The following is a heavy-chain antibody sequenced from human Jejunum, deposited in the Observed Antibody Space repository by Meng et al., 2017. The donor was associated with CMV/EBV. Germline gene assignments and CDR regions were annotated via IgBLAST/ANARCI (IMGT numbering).Heavy chain of an antibody. CDR2: IWGDRNEE. J-gene: IGHJ5*02. CDR1: GFSFRKCG. V-gene: IGHV3-33*03. Sequence: VASGFSFRKCGMHGVRQAPGKGLEWVAVIWGDRNEEYYSDSVKGRITIFRDNPRNTLYLQMNSLRPDDTARYFCAKGGSGSYDWFDPWGQGTLVTVSS. D-gene: IGHD1-26*01. CDR3: AKGGSGSYDWFDP.